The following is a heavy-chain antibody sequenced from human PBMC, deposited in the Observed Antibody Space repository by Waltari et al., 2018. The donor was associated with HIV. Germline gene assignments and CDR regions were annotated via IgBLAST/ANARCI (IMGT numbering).Heavy chain of an antibody. CDR1: GYTFTNYG. CDR3: ARDHYYGSSGYYSDY. CDR2: ISGYNGDT. D-gene: IGHD3-22*01. Sequence: QVHLVQPGAELRKPGASVTVSCKASGYTFTNYGITWVRQAPGQGLEWMGWISGYNGDTKYAQKVRGRVTMTTDTSTSTAYLEMGSLRFDDTAVYYCARDHYYGSSGYYSDYWGQGTLVTVSS. V-gene: IGHV1-18*01. J-gene: IGHJ4*02.